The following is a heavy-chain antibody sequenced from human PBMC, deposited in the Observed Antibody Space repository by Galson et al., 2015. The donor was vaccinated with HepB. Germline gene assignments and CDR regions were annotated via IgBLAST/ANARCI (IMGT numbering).Heavy chain of an antibody. CDR2: IRSKSDGGET. J-gene: IGHJ4*02. CDR1: GFNVDNAW. CDR3: TTVATISGVMRDY. D-gene: IGHD3-3*01. V-gene: IGHV3-15*01. Sequence: VSGFNVDNAWMSWVRQAPGKGLEWVGRIRSKSDGGETKYAAPVKGRFTISREDLTNTLSLQMMSLKIEDTAVYYCTTVATISGVMRDYWGQGTLVTVSS.